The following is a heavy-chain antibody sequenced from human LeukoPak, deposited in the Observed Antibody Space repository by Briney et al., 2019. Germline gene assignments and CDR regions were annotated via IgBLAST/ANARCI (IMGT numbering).Heavy chain of an antibody. D-gene: IGHD1-26*01. CDR3: ARYSGSYYYGMDV. CDR2: IRYDGSDK. J-gene: IGHJ6*02. Sequence: GGSLRLSCAASGLTFGSYGMHWVRQAPGNGLEWVTFIRYDGSDKYYADSVKGRFTISRDNSRNTLYLQMNSLRAEDTAVYYCARYSGSYYYGMDVWGQGTTVTVSS. CDR1: GLTFGSYG. V-gene: IGHV3-30*02.